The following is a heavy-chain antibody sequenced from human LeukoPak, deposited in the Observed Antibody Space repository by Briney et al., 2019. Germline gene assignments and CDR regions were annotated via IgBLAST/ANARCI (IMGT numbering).Heavy chain of an antibody. CDR3: ARDPTTAYFDY. V-gene: IGHV3-30*04. Sequence: GGSLRLSCAASGFTFSSYAMHWVRQAPGKGLEWVAVISYDGSNKYYADSVKGRFTISRDNSKNALYRQMNSLRAEDTAVYYCARDPTTAYFDYWGQGTLVTVSS. CDR2: ISYDGSNK. D-gene: IGHD1-7*01. CDR1: GFTFSSYA. J-gene: IGHJ4*02.